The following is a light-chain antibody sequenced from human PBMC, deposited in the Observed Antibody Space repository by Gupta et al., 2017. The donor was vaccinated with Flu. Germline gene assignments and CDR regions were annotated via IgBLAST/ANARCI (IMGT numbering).Light chain of an antibody. J-gene: IGLJ2*01. V-gene: IGLV2-23*02. CDR3: CSYASDNTVV. CDR1: NSDVGKCNL. Sequence: SITMSCTGTNSDVGKCNLVSWHQQPPGKAPILIIYEVTKWPADIPTRFSASKSGTTAALTISGLQAEDEADYYCCSYASDNTVVFGGGTRLTVL. CDR2: EVT.